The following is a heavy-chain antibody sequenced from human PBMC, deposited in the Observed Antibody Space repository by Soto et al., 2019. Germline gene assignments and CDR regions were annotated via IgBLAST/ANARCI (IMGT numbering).Heavy chain of an antibody. Sequence: PGGSLRLSCAASGFTFSSYGMHWVRQAPGKGLEWVGVISYDGSNKYDADSVKGRFTLSRDNSKNTLYLQMNSLRAEDTAVYYSAKDSAVPAAIVSYGMDVWGQGTTVTVSS. J-gene: IGHJ6*02. CDR2: ISYDGSNK. D-gene: IGHD2-2*02. CDR1: GFTFSSYG. V-gene: IGHV3-30*18. CDR3: AKDSAVPAAIVSYGMDV.